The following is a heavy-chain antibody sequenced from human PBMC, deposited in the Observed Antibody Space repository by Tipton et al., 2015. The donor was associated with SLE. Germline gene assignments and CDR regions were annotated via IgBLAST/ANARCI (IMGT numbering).Heavy chain of an antibody. CDR2: IYSGGGT. Sequence: QLVQSGGGLIQSGGSLRLFCAASGLTVSSNYMSWDRQAPGKGLEWVSVIYSGGGTYYADSVKGRFTISRDNSKNTLYLQISGLRVEDTAVYYCAREKDYYFDYWGQGTLVTVSS. D-gene: IGHD3/OR15-3a*01. V-gene: IGHV3-53*01. J-gene: IGHJ4*02. CDR1: GLTVSSNY. CDR3: AREKDYYFDY.